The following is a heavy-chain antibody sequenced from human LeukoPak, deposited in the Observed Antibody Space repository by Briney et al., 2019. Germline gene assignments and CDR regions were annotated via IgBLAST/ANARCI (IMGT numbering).Heavy chain of an antibody. V-gene: IGHV1-18*01. D-gene: IGHD3-10*01. CDR2: ISAYNGNT. J-gene: IGHJ6*02. Sequence: ASVKVSCKASGYTFTSYGISWVRQAPGQGLEWMGWISAYNGNTNYAQKLQGRVTMTTDTSTSTAYMELRSPRSDDTAVYYCCTVRGDYYYGMDVWGQGTTVTVSS. CDR1: GYTFTSYG. CDR3: CTVRGDYYYGMDV.